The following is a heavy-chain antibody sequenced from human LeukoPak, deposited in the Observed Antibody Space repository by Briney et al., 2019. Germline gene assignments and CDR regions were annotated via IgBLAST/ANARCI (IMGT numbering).Heavy chain of an antibody. D-gene: IGHD2-15*01. CDR1: GFTFSSYW. V-gene: IGHV3-7*01. CDR3: ASPGRMRGSPDAFDI. J-gene: IGHJ3*02. CDR2: IKQDGSEK. Sequence: GGSLRLSCAASGFTFSSYWMSWVRQAPGKGLEWVANIKQDGSEKYYVDSVKGRFTISRDNAKNSLYLQMNILRDEDTAVYYCASPGRMRGSPDAFDIWGQGTMVTVSS.